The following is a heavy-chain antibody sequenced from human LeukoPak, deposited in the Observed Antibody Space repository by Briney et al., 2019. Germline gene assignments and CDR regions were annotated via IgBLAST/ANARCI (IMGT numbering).Heavy chain of an antibody. CDR3: AATAAGATSAFDI. CDR1: GGSISSYY. V-gene: IGHV4-59*01. Sequence: SETLSLTCTVTGGSISSYYWSWIRQPPGKGLEWVGYIYYSGSTNYNAPLKSRVTISIDTSKNQFSLKLSTVTAADTAVYYCAATAAGATSAFDIWGQGTMVTVSS. J-gene: IGHJ3*02. D-gene: IGHD6-13*01. CDR2: IYYSGST.